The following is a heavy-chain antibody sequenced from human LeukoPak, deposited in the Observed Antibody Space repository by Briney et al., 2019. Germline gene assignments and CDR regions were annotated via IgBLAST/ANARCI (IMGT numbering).Heavy chain of an antibody. CDR2: IIPIFGTA. Sequence: SVKVSCKASAGPSSSYAISWVRQAPGQGLEWMGGIIPIFGTANYAQKFQGRVTITAGESTSTAYMELSSLRSEDTAVYYCARAEGGFGELLKLNWFDPWGQGTLVTVSS. CDR1: AGPSSSYA. CDR3: ARAEGGFGELLKLNWFDP. V-gene: IGHV1-69*13. J-gene: IGHJ5*02. D-gene: IGHD3-10*01.